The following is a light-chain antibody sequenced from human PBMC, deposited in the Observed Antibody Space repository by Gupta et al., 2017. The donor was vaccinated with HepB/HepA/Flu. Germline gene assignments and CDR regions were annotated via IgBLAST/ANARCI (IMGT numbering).Light chain of an antibody. CDR3: MQALQTPLT. CDR2: LGS. V-gene: IGKV2-28*01. CDR1: QSLLHSNGYNY. Sequence: DLLMTQSPLSLPVTPGEPASISCRSSQSLLHSNGYNYLDWYLQKPGQSPQLLIYLGSNRASGVPDRFSGSGSGTDFTLKISRVEAEDVGVYYCMQALQTPLTFGQGTKVEIK. J-gene: IGKJ1*01.